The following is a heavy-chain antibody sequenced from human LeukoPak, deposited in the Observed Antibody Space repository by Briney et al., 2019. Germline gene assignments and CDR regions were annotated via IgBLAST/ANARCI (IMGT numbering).Heavy chain of an antibody. CDR2: IYYSGST. CDR3: AKQTPGFMIAGYFDY. J-gene: IGHJ4*02. D-gene: IGHD3-16*01. Sequence: TSETLSLTCTVSGGSISSYYWSWIRQPPGKGLEWIGYIYYSGSTNYNPSLKSRVTISVDTSKNQFSLKLSSVTAADTAVYYCAKQTPGFMIAGYFDYWAQGTLVTVSS. CDR1: GGSISSYY. V-gene: IGHV4-59*01.